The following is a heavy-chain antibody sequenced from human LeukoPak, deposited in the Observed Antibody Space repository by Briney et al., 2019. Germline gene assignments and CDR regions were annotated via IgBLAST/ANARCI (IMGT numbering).Heavy chain of an antibody. J-gene: IGHJ4*02. CDR2: ISSSGSTI. D-gene: IGHD3-10*01. CDR1: GFTFSSYE. V-gene: IGHV3-48*03. CDR3: ATQERSKVRGV. Sequence: GGSLRLSCAASGFTFSSYEMNWVRQAPGKGLEWVSYISSSGSTIYYADSVKGRFTISRDNAKNSLYLQMNSLRAEDTAVYYCATQERSKVRGVWGQGTLVTVSS.